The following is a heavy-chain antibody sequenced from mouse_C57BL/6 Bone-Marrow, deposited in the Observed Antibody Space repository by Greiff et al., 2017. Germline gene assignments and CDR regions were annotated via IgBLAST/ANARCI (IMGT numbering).Heavy chain of an antibody. J-gene: IGHJ4*01. CDR2: IHPNSGST. Sequence: QVQLQQPGAELVKPGASVKLSCKASGYTFTSYWMHWVKQRPGQGLEWIGMIHPNSGSTNYNEKFKSKATLTVDKSSSTAYMQLSSLTSEDSAVXDCARTRPNWDVYYAMDYWGQGTSVTVSS. V-gene: IGHV1-64*01. D-gene: IGHD4-1*02. CDR3: ARTRPNWDVYYAMDY. CDR1: GYTFTSYW.